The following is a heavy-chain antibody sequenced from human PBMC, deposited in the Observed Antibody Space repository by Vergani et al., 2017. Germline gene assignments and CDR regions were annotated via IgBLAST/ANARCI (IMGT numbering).Heavy chain of an antibody. V-gene: IGHV4-39*01. CDR1: GGSISSSSYY. CDR3: ARRGIAATIDY. Sequence: QLQLQESGPGLVKPSETLSLICTGSGGSISSSSYYWGWIRQPPGKGLEWMGSIYYSGSTYYNPSLKSRVTISVDTSKNQFSLKLSSVTAADTAVYYCARRGIAATIDYWGQGTLVTVSS. CDR2: IYYSGST. D-gene: IGHD6-13*01. J-gene: IGHJ4*02.